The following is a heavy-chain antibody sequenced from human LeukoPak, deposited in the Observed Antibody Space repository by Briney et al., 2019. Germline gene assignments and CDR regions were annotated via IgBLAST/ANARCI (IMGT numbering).Heavy chain of an antibody. CDR1: AFTSSRYW. Sequence: WGSLRLSCAVSAFTSSRYWMTWVRHAPGKGLEWVANIKQDGSVKHYVDSVKGRFTISRDNAKNSLYLQMNSLRTEDTAVYYCASRPEGGQGTLVTVS. J-gene: IGHJ4*02. V-gene: IGHV3-7*05. CDR3: ASRPE. CDR2: IKQDGSVK.